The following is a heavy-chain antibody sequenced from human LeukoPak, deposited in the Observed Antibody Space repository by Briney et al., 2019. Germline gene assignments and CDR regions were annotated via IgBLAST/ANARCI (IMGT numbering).Heavy chain of an antibody. CDR1: GFTVSSNY. Sequence: GGSLRLSCAASGFTVSSNYLSWVRQAPGKGLDWVSVIYSGGSTYYADSVKGRFTISRDNSKNTLYLQMNSLRAEDTAVYYCAKDCYYYYGMDVWGQGTTVTVSS. CDR2: IYSGGST. V-gene: IGHV3-53*05. CDR3: AKDCYYYYGMDV. J-gene: IGHJ6*02.